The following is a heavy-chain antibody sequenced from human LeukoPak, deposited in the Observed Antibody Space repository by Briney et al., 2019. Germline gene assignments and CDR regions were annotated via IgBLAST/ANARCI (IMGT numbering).Heavy chain of an antibody. CDR2: ISVYSGNT. Sequence: ASVKVSCKASGHTFSSYGISWVRQAPGQGLEWMGWISVYSGNTNYAQRLQGRVTMTTDTSTSTAYMELRSLRSDDTAVYYCARDANGVLGDYWGQGTLVTVSS. D-gene: IGHD2-8*01. V-gene: IGHV1-18*01. J-gene: IGHJ4*02. CDR1: GHTFSSYG. CDR3: ARDANGVLGDY.